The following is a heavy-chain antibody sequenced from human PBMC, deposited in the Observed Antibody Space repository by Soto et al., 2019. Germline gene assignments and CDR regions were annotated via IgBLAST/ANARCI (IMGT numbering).Heavy chain of an antibody. CDR3: CAGQYFSDY. V-gene: IGHV3-30*03. CDR1: GFTFSSYG. CDR2: ISYDGTDN. D-gene: IGHD6-13*01. Sequence: QVQLVESGGGVVQPGRSLRLSCAASGFTFSSYGMHWVRQAPGKGLEWVALISYDGTDNYYADTVKGRFTISSDNSQNTLYLHMISARDQDTAVDYCCAGQYFSDYWGQGTLVTVSS. J-gene: IGHJ4*02.